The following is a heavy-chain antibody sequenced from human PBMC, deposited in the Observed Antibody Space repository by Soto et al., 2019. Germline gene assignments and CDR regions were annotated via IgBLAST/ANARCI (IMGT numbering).Heavy chain of an antibody. J-gene: IGHJ5*02. D-gene: IGHD2-2*01. CDR1: GYTFTGYY. V-gene: IGHV1-46*03. CDR2: INPSGGST. Sequence: GASVKVSCKASGYTFTGYYMHWVRQAPGQGLEWMGIINPSGGSTSYAQKFQGRVTMTRDTSTSTVYMELSSLRSEDTAVYYCARGRVAAVPPWSWFDPWGQGTLVTVSS. CDR3: ARGRVAAVPPWSWFDP.